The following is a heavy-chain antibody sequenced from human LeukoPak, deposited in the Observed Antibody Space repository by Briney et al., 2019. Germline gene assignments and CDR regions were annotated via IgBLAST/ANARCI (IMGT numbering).Heavy chain of an antibody. CDR2: MNPNSGNT. CDR3: ASGRGRPIRYCSGGSCYSIDY. Sequence: ASVKVSCKASGYTFTSYDINWVRQATGQGLEWMGWMNPNSGNTGYSQKFQGRVKMTSNTSISTAYMALSSLRSEDTAVYYCASGRGRPIRYCSGGSCYSIDYWGQGTLVTVSS. V-gene: IGHV1-8*01. J-gene: IGHJ4*02. D-gene: IGHD2-15*01. CDR1: GYTFTSYD.